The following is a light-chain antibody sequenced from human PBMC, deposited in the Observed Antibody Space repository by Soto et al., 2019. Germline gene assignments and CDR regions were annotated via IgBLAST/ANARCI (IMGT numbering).Light chain of an antibody. CDR1: QGISSY. V-gene: IGKV1-9*01. CDR3: QQLLSYPIT. CDR2: AAS. J-gene: IGKJ5*01. Sequence: EIQLTQSPSFLSASVGEKITIPCRASQGISSYLAWYQQKPGKAPKLLIYAASTLQSGVPLRFSGSGSGTSFTLTISSLQPEDFATYYCQQLLSYPITFGQGTRLEIK.